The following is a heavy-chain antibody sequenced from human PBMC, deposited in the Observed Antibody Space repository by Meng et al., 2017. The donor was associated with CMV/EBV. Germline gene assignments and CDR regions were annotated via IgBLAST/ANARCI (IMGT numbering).Heavy chain of an antibody. CDR3: AREGVGCSSTSCFPSSGMDV. D-gene: IGHD2-2*01. CDR1: GGSFSGYY. J-gene: IGHJ6*02. Sequence: SDTLSLTCAVYGGSFSGYYWSWIRQPPGKGLEWIGEINHSGSTNYNPSLKSRVTISVDTSKNQFSLKLSSVTAADTAVYYCAREGVGCSSTSCFPSSGMDVWGQGTTVTVSS. CDR2: INHSGST. V-gene: IGHV4-34*01.